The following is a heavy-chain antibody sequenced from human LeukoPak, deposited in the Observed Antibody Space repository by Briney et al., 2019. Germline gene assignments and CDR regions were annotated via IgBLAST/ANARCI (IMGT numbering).Heavy chain of an antibody. D-gene: IGHD3-10*01. V-gene: IGHV4-59*08. CDR3: ARQVSGLWFGESEYFDY. CDR1: GGSISSYY. Sequence: PSETLSLTCTVSGGSISSYYWSWIRQPPGKGLEWIGYIFYSGSTNYNPSLKSRVTISVDTSKNQFSLKLSSVTAADTAVYYCARQVSGLWFGESEYFDYWGQGTLVTVSS. J-gene: IGHJ4*02. CDR2: IFYSGST.